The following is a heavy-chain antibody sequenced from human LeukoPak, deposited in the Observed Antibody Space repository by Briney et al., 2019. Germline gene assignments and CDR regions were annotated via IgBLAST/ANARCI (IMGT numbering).Heavy chain of an antibody. CDR2: INSDGSST. CDR3: ARGVAVAGPGDY. CDR1: GFTFSSYW. V-gene: IGHV3-74*01. J-gene: IGHJ4*02. D-gene: IGHD6-19*01. Sequence: GGSLRLSCAASGFTFSSYWMHWVRHAPGKGLVWVSRINSDGSSTSYADSVKGRFTISRDNAKNTLYLQMNSLRAEDTAVYYCARGVAVAGPGDYWGQGTLVTVSS.